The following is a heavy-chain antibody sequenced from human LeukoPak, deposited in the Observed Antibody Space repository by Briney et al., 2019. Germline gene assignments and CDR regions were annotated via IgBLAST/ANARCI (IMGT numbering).Heavy chain of an antibody. V-gene: IGHV4-4*02. D-gene: IGHD2-15*01. CDR1: GGSISSSNW. CDR2: IYHSGST. J-gene: IGHJ4*02. CDR3: ARGCSGGSCYFQFDY. Sequence: PSGTLSLTCAVSGGSISSSNWWSWVRQPPGKGLEWIGEIYHSGSTNYNPSLKSRVTISVDKSKNQFSLKLSSVTAADTAVYYCARGCSGGSCYFQFDYWGQGTLVTVSS.